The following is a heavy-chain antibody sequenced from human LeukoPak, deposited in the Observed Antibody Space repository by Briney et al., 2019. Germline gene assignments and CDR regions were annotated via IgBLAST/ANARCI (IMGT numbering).Heavy chain of an antibody. Sequence: ASVKVSCKASGYTFTSYAMHWVRQAPGQRLEWMGWSNGGNGNTKYSQKFQGGVTITGDTSASTAYMELSSLRSEDTAVYYCARDYIAAAGTWWFDPWGQGTLVTVSS. D-gene: IGHD6-13*01. CDR1: GYTFTSYA. J-gene: IGHJ5*02. CDR3: ARDYIAAAGTWWFDP. CDR2: SNGGNGNT. V-gene: IGHV1-3*01.